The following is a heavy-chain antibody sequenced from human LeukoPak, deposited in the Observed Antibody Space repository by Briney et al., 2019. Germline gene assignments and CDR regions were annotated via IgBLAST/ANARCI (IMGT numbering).Heavy chain of an antibody. Sequence: TETLSLTCTVSGGSISSYYWSWIRQPPGKGLEWIGYMYYSGSTNYNPSLKSRVTISLDTSNNQFSLKLTSVTAADTAVYYCARAHSSSWYMDYWGQGTLVTVSS. D-gene: IGHD6-13*01. J-gene: IGHJ4*02. CDR2: MYYSGST. CDR1: GGSISSYY. V-gene: IGHV4-59*01. CDR3: ARAHSSSWYMDY.